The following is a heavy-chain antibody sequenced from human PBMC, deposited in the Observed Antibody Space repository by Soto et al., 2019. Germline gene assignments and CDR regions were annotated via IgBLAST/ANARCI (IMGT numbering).Heavy chain of an antibody. D-gene: IGHD2-8*01. CDR3: AKVTYCTSFSCHRGAFDA. CDR1: GFTFDDYA. Sequence: GGSLRLSCAASGFTFDDYAMHWVRQPPGKGLEWVSDISWNSGTLRYADSVKGRFTISRDNARNSLYLQMNSLRPEDTALYFGAKVTYCTSFSCHRGAFDAWGQGTMVTVSS. CDR2: ISWNSGTL. V-gene: IGHV3-9*01. J-gene: IGHJ3*01.